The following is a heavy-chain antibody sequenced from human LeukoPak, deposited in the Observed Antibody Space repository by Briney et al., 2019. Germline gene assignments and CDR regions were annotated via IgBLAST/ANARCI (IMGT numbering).Heavy chain of an antibody. D-gene: IGHD3-3*01. Sequence: SETLSLTCTVSGGSISGSSYFWGWIRQPPGKGLEWIGNIYYSGSAYYNPSLKSRVAISVDTSKNQFSLKLSSVTAADTAVYYCARSQDYDFWSGYFKVVTAIPGVYFDYWGQGTLVTVSS. CDR1: GGSISGSSYF. CDR2: IYYSGSA. J-gene: IGHJ4*02. CDR3: ARSQDYDFWSGYFKVVTAIPGVYFDY. V-gene: IGHV4-39*07.